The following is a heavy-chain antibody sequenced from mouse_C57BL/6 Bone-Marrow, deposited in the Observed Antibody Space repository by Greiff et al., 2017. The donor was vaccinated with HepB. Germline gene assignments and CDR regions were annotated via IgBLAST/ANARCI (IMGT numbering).Heavy chain of an antibody. CDR3: ASHDGYYGYFDV. CDR1: GFTFSDYG. CDR2: ISNLAYSI. D-gene: IGHD2-3*01. V-gene: IGHV5-15*01. Sequence: EVHLVESGGGLVQPGGSLKLSCAASGFTFSDYGMAWVRQAPRKGPEWVAFISNLAYSIYYADTVTGRFTISRENAKNTLYLEMSSLRSEDTAMYYCASHDGYYGYFDVWGTGTTVTVSS. J-gene: IGHJ1*03.